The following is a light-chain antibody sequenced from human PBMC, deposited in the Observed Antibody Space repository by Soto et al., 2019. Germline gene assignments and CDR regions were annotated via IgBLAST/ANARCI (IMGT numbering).Light chain of an antibody. CDR1: QSVLYSSNNKNY. Sequence: DIVMTQSPDSLAVSLGERATINCKSSQSVLYSSNNKNYLAWYQQKPGQPPKLLIYWASTRESGVPDRFSVSGSGTDFTLTISSLQAEDVAVYYCQQYYSTPPTFGHGTKLEIK. CDR2: WAS. CDR3: QQYYSTPPT. J-gene: IGKJ2*01. V-gene: IGKV4-1*01.